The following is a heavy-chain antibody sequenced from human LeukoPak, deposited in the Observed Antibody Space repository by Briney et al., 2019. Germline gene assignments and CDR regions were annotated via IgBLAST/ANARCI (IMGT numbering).Heavy chain of an antibody. J-gene: IGHJ4*02. CDR3: ARDADGHGPLIDY. CDR2: IRYDGSNK. CDR1: GFTFSSYG. V-gene: IGHV3-30*02. D-gene: IGHD5-24*01. Sequence: GGSLRLSCAASGFTFSSYGMHWVRQAPGKGLEWVAFIRYDGSNKYYADSVKGRFTISRDNSKNTLYLQMSSLRVEDTAIYYCARDADGHGPLIDYWGQGSLVTVSS.